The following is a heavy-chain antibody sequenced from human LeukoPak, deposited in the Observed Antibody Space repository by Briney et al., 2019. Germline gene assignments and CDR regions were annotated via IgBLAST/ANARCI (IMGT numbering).Heavy chain of an antibody. CDR2: IIPIFGTA. CDR3: ARTIAVAGALDY. V-gene: IGHV1-69*13. D-gene: IGHD6-19*01. J-gene: IGHJ4*02. Sequence: LWASVKVSCKASGGTFSSYAISWVRQAPGQGLEWMGGIIPIFGTANYAQKFQGRVTITADESTSTAYMELSSLRSEDTAVYYCARTIAVAGALDYWGQGTLVTVSS. CDR1: GGTFSSYA.